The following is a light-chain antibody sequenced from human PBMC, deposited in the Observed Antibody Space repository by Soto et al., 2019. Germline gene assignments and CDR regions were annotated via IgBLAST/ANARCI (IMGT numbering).Light chain of an antibody. Sequence: EIVLMQSSAALCLSPGATATLFSRASQRVSSHLAWYQQKPGQAPRLLIYAASTRATGIPVRFSGSGSETEFTLTIRSLQSEDFALYSCHQYNNCPWTFGQGTK. CDR1: QRVSSH. J-gene: IGKJ1*01. CDR2: AAS. CDR3: HQYNNCPWT. V-gene: IGKV3-15*01.